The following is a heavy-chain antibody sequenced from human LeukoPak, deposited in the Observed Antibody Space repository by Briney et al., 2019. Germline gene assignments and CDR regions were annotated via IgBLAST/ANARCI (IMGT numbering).Heavy chain of an antibody. J-gene: IGHJ3*02. CDR2: TKYRSKWYN. CDR3: ARASSLAFDI. V-gene: IGHV6-1*01. Sequence: SQTLSLTCAISGDSVSSNSVCWNWIRQSPSRGLEWLGRTKYRSKWYNDYAVSVKGRITINPDTSKNQISLQLNSVTPEDTAVYYCARASSLAFDIWGQGTMVTVSS. D-gene: IGHD6-6*01. CDR1: GDSVSSNSVC.